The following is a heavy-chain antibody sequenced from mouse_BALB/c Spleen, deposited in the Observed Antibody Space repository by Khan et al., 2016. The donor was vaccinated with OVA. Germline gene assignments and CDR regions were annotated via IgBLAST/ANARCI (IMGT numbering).Heavy chain of an antibody. CDR2: VSTYYGNT. CDR3: VRDDGDSLLAY. D-gene: IGHD2-3*01. Sequence: QVRLQQSGPELVRPGVSVKISCKGPDYTFTDYPMHWVRQSHVKSLEWIGAVSTYYGNTNYNQKFKGKAIMTVDKSSSTAYMELTSLTSEDSAIYYCVRDDGDSLLAYWGQGTLVTVSA. V-gene: IGHV1S137*01. CDR1: DYTFTDYP. J-gene: IGHJ3*01.